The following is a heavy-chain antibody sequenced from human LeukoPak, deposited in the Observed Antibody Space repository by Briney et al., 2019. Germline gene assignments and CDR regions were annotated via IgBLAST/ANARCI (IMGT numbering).Heavy chain of an antibody. CDR1: GLTFSSYA. CDR2: ISGSGGST. CDR3: AKNGRGYSSDYFDY. D-gene: IGHD5-18*01. V-gene: IGHV3-23*01. Sequence: GGSLRLSCAASGLTFSSYAMSWVRQAPGKGLEWVSAISGSGGSTYYADSVKGRFTISRDNSKNTLYLQMNTLRAGDTAVYSCAKNGRGYSSDYFDYWGQGTLVTVSS. J-gene: IGHJ4*02.